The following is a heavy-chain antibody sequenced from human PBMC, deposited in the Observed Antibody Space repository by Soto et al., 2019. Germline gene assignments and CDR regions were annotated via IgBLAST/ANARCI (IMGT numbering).Heavy chain of an antibody. Sequence: GGSLRLSCAASGFTFSSYSMNWVRQAPGKGLEWVSSISSSSSYIYYADSVKGRFTISRDNAKNSLYLQMNSLRAEDTAVYYCARDGLWYYGSGSYYNPGNYWGQGTLVTV. V-gene: IGHV3-21*01. CDR3: ARDGLWYYGSGSYYNPGNY. D-gene: IGHD3-10*01. CDR1: GFTFSSYS. CDR2: ISSSSSYI. J-gene: IGHJ4*02.